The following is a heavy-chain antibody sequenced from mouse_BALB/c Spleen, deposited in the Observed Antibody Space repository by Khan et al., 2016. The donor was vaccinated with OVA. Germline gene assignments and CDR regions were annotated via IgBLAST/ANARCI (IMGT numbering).Heavy chain of an antibody. CDR2: IFPGDDST. CDR3: ARHYDGCILYWYFDD. J-gene: IGHJ1*01. V-gene: IGHV1-85*01. Sequence: QVQLQQSGAELVKPGASVKLSCRASGYTFTSYDINWVRQRPEQGLEWIGWIFPGDDSTKYNEKFKDQATLTSDTSSSTAYMQLSRLTSEDSAVYFCARHYDGCILYWYFDDWGAGTTVTVSS. CDR1: GYTFTSYD. D-gene: IGHD1-1*01.